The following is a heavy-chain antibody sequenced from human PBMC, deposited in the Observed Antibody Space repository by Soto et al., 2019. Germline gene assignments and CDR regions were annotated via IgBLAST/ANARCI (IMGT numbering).Heavy chain of an antibody. Sequence: EVQLVESGGGLVQPGRSLRLSCAASGFTFDDYAMHWVGQAPGKGLEWVSGISWNSGSIGYADSVKGRFTISRDNAKNSLYLQINSLRAEDTALYYCAKGYYGDPRSIDYWGQGTLVTVSS. V-gene: IGHV3-9*01. CDR1: GFTFDDYA. D-gene: IGHD4-17*01. CDR3: AKGYYGDPRSIDY. CDR2: ISWNSGSI. J-gene: IGHJ4*02.